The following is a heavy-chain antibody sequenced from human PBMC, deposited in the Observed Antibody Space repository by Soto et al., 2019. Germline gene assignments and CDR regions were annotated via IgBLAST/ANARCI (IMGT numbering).Heavy chain of an antibody. V-gene: IGHV1-69*12. D-gene: IGHD2-8*01. CDR3: ARGYCTNGVCYAFDY. J-gene: IGHJ4*02. Sequence: QVQLVQSGAEVKKPGSSVKVSCKASGGTFSSYAISWVRQAPGQELEWMGGIIPIFGTANYAQKFQGRVTITAAESTSTAYLELSSLRSEDTAVHYCARGYCTNGVCYAFDYWGQGTLVTVSS. CDR1: GGTFSSYA. CDR2: IIPIFGTA.